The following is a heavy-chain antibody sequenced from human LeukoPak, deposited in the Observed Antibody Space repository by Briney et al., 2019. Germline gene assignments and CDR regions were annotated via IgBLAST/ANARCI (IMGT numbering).Heavy chain of an antibody. Sequence: PGGSLRLSCAASGFTFSSYGMHWVRQAPGKGLEWVAVISYDGSNKYYADSVKGRFTISRDNSKNTLYLQMNSLRAEDTAVYYCAKGSRPLHDLDYWGQGTLVTVSS. J-gene: IGHJ4*02. CDR2: ISYDGSNK. CDR1: GFTFSSYG. D-gene: IGHD1-1*01. CDR3: AKGSRPLHDLDY. V-gene: IGHV3-30*18.